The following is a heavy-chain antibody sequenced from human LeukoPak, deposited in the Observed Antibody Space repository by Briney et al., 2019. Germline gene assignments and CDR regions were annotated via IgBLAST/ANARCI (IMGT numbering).Heavy chain of an antibody. J-gene: IGHJ4*02. CDR1: GFTFSSYS. D-gene: IGHD7-27*01. Sequence: GGSLRLSCAASGFTFSSYSMNWVRQAPGKGLEWISSISSSSSYIYYADSAKGRFTISRDNAKNSLYLQMNSLRAEDTAVYYCARDGDPNTYWGQGTLVTVSS. CDR2: ISSSSSYI. CDR3: ARDGDPNTY. V-gene: IGHV3-21*01.